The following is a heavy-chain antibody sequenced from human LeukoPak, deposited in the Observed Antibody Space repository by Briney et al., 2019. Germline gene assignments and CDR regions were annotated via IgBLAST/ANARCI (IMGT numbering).Heavy chain of an antibody. J-gene: IGHJ6*02. Sequence: GGSLRLSCAASGFTFSSYGMHWVRQAPGKGLEWVAVIWYDGSNKYYADSVKGRFTISRDNSKNTLYLQMNSLRAEDTAVYYCARDRGYCSSTSCYLSGMDVWGQGTTVTVSS. CDR2: IWYDGSNK. V-gene: IGHV3-33*01. D-gene: IGHD2-2*01. CDR3: ARDRGYCSSTSCYLSGMDV. CDR1: GFTFSSYG.